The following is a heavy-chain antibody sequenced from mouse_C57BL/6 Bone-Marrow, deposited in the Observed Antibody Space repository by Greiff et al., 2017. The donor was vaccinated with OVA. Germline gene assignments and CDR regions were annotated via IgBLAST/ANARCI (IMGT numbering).Heavy chain of an antibody. V-gene: IGHV1-72*01. Sequence: QVQLQQPGAELVKPGASVKLSCKASGYTFTSYWMHWVKQRPGGGIEWIGRIETKRGGRKEHEQFKSKATLTVDKPSSTAYMQLSSLTSEDSAVYDCARGGTTVVADDYWGQGTTLTVSS. J-gene: IGHJ2*01. D-gene: IGHD1-1*01. CDR2: IETKRGGR. CDR1: GYTFTSYW. CDR3: ARGGTTVVADDY.